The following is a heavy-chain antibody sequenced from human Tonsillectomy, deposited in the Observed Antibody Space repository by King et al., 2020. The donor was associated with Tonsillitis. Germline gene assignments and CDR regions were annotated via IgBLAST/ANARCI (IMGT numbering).Heavy chain of an antibody. J-gene: IGHJ4*02. CDR2: IYPGDSDT. CDR1: GYRFTSYW. V-gene: IGHV5-51*01. Sequence: AQLVQSGAEVKKPGESLNISCKGYGYRFTSYWIGWVRQIPGKGLEWMGIIYPGDSDTRYSPSFQGQVTISADKSVTTAYLHWSSLRASDTAMYYCAGHRGPYGSGDFWGQGTLVTVSS. D-gene: IGHD3-10*01. CDR3: AGHRGPYGSGDF.